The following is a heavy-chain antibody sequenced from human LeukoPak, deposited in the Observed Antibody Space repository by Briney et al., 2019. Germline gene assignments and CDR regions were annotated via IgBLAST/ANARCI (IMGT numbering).Heavy chain of an antibody. D-gene: IGHD2-2*01. CDR1: GGSIVTSGYG. CDR3: AANYVVVNQWYSDL. J-gene: IGHJ2*01. Sequence: SETLSLTFTVVGGSIVTSGYGCGWIRQPPGKGLEWIGSIYYSGSTYYNPSLKSRVTISVDTSKNQFSPKLRSVTAADTAVYYCAANYVVVNQWYSDLWGRGTLVTVSS. V-gene: IGHV4-39*01. CDR2: IYYSGST.